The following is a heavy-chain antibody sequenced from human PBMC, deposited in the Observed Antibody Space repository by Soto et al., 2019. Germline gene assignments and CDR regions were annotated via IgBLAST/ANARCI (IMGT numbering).Heavy chain of an antibody. D-gene: IGHD6-13*01. V-gene: IGHV3-30*18. Sequence: QVQLVESGGGVVQPGRSLRLSCAASGFTFSSYCMHWVRPAPGKGLEWVAVISYDGSNKYYADSVKGRFTISRDNSKNTLYLQMNSLRAEDTAVYYCAKDQVAAAGTYHLRDYYYYYGMDVWGQGTTVTVSS. CDR2: ISYDGSNK. CDR1: GFTFSSYC. CDR3: AKDQVAAAGTYHLRDYYYYYGMDV. J-gene: IGHJ6*02.